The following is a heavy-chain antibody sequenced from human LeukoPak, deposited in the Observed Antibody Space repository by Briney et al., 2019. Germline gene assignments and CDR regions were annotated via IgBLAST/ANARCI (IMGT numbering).Heavy chain of an antibody. D-gene: IGHD2-15*01. CDR2: MDTSGHT. Sequence: SETLSLTCIVSGGSISGYYWSWIRQPAGKGLEWIGHMDTSGHTNYNSSLMSRVTMSVDTSKYQFSLRLTSVTAADTAVYYCARHWSHSVAQFGRSYWFDPWGQGTLVTVSS. V-gene: IGHV4-4*07. CDR1: GGSISGYY. J-gene: IGHJ5*02. CDR3: ARHWSHSVAQFGRSYWFDP.